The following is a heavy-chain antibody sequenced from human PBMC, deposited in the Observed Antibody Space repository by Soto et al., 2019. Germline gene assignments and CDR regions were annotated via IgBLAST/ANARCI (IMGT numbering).Heavy chain of an antibody. CDR1: GYPFGSYA. V-gene: IGHV1-18*04. J-gene: IGHJ4*02. CDR2: ISTNSGNT. D-gene: IGHD1-7*01. CDR3: ARTYNWNSEGFDH. Sequence: ASAKVSCKASGYPFGSYAITWVRQAPGQGLEWVGWISTNSGNTYYAQNFQGRVTLTTDTSTTTAYMEFRSLTSDDTPIYYCARTYNWNSEGFDHWGQGTLVTVSS.